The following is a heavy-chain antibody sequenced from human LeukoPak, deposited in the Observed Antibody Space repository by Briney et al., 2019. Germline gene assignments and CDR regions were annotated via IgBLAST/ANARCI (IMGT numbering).Heavy chain of an antibody. CDR3: ARGSQWLVPIDY. D-gene: IGHD6-19*01. V-gene: IGHV1-2*06. CDR1: GYTFTGCY. Sequence: ASVKVSCKASGYTFTGCYMHWVRQAPGQGLEWMGRINPNSGGTNYAQKFQGRVTMTRDTSISTAYMELSRLRSDDTAVYYCARGSQWLVPIDYWGQGTLVTVSS. CDR2: INPNSGGT. J-gene: IGHJ4*02.